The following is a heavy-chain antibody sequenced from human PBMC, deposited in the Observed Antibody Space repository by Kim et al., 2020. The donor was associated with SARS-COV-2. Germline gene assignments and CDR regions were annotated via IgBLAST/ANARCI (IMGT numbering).Heavy chain of an antibody. CDR3: ARDRGTRGAVDI. D-gene: IGHD1-1*01. V-gene: IGHV4-59*01. Sequence: NYNPSIKRRVTIAVDTSKNQFSLKLSSVTAADTAVYYCARDRGTRGAVDIWGQGTMVTVSS. J-gene: IGHJ3*02.